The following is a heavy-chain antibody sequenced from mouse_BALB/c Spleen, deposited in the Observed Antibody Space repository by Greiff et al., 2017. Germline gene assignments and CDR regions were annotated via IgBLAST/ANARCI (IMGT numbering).Heavy chain of an antibody. CDR3: ARKGRYDAMDY. CDR2: IWRGGST. J-gene: IGHJ4*01. CDR1: GFSLTSYG. Sequence: VKLEESGPGLVQPSQTLSITCTVSGFSLTSYGVHWVRQSPGKGLEWLGVIWRGGSTDYNAAFISRLSISKDNSKSQVFFKMNSLQADDTAIYYCARKGRYDAMDYWGQGTSVTVSS. V-gene: IGHV2-4-1*01.